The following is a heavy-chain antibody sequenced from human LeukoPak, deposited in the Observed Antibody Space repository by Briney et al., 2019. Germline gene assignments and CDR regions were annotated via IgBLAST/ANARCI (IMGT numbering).Heavy chain of an antibody. CDR3: ARELSGYCYGPGGYYFDY. D-gene: IGHD5-18*01. CDR2: ISAYNGNT. CDR1: GYTLTSYG. J-gene: IGHJ4*02. Sequence: ASVKVSCKASGYTLTSYGISWVRQAPGQGLEWMGWISAYNGNTNYAQKLQGRVTMTTDTSTSTAYMELRSLRSDDTAVYYCARELSGYCYGPGGYYFDYWGQGTLVTVSS. V-gene: IGHV1-18*01.